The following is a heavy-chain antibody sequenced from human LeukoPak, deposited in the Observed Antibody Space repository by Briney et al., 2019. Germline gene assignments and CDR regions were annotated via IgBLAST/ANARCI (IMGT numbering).Heavy chain of an antibody. CDR2: INHSGST. CDR1: GGSFSGYY. J-gene: IGHJ4*02. V-gene: IGHV4-34*01. Sequence: SETLSLTCAIYGGSFSGYYWSWIRQPPGKGLEWIGEINHSGSTNYNPSLKSRVTISVDTSKNQFSLKLSSVTAADTAVYYCARGSGGYNSWWGSWGQGTLVTVSS. CDR3: ARGSGGYNSWWGS. D-gene: IGHD5-24*01.